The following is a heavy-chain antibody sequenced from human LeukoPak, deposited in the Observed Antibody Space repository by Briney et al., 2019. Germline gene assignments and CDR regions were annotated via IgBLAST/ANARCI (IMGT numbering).Heavy chain of an antibody. J-gene: IGHJ5*02. CDR1: GFTFSSYS. CDR3: VRGQTPLDNWFDP. D-gene: IGHD2-15*01. V-gene: IGHV3-48*01. CDR2: IRPNDGTT. Sequence: GGSLRLSCAASGFTFSSYSMNWVRQAPGKGLEWVSYIRPNDGTTHYADSVKGRFTISRDNAKNSLSLQMTSLRADDTAVYYCVRGQTPLDNWFDPWGQGTLVIVSS.